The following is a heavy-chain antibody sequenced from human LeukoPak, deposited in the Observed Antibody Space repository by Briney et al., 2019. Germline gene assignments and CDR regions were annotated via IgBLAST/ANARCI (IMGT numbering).Heavy chain of an antibody. CDR2: ISGSGGST. Sequence: GGSLRLSCAASGFTFSSYAMSWVRQAPGKGLEWVSAISGSGGSTYYADSVKGRFTISRDNSKNTLYLQMNSLRAEDTAVYYCAKDRSIVGATPRLFDYWGQGTLVTVSS. CDR3: AKDRSIVGATPRLFDY. V-gene: IGHV3-23*01. CDR1: GFTFSSYA. J-gene: IGHJ4*02. D-gene: IGHD1-26*01.